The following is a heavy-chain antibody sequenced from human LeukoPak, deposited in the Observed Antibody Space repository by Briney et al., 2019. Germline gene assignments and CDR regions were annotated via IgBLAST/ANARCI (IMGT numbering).Heavy chain of an antibody. CDR1: GFTVSSNY. V-gene: IGHV3-21*01. D-gene: IGHD5-12*01. CDR3: ARGYRPSGYDSPY. Sequence: GGSLRLSCAASGFTVSSNYMSWVRQAPGKGLEWVSSISSSSSYIYYADSVKGRFTISRDNAKNSLYLQMNSLRAEDTAVYYCARGYRPSGYDSPYWGQGTLVTVSS. J-gene: IGHJ4*02. CDR2: ISSSSSYI.